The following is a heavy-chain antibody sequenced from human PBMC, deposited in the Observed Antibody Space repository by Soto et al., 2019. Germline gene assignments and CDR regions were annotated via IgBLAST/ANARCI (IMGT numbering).Heavy chain of an antibody. Sequence: EVQLVESGGGLVQPGGSLRLSCAASGFTFSSYSMNWVRQAPGKGLEWVSYISSSSSTIYHADSVKGRFTISRDNAKNSLNLQMNSLRSEDTAVYYCARDNIALRALSGARSVIGIDVWGQGTTVTVSS. J-gene: IGHJ6*02. CDR3: ARDNIALRALSGARSVIGIDV. D-gene: IGHD6-6*01. CDR2: ISSSSSTI. CDR1: GFTFSSYS. V-gene: IGHV3-48*01.